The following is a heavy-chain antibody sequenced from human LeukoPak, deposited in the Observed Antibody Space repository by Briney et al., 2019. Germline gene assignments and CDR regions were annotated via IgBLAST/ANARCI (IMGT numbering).Heavy chain of an antibody. CDR2: ISGYNGNT. Sequence: ASVKVSCKTSGYTFTSYSINWVRQAPGQGLEWMGWISGYNGNTNYAQKLQGRVTMTTDTSTSTAYMELRSLRSDDTAVYYCARDDPSIVRGVIIELFDYWGQGTLVTVSS. CDR1: GYTFTSYS. D-gene: IGHD3-10*01. J-gene: IGHJ4*02. CDR3: ARDDPSIVRGVIIELFDY. V-gene: IGHV1-18*01.